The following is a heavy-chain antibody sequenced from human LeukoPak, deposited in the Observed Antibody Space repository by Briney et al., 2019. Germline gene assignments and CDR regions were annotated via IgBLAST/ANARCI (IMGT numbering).Heavy chain of an antibody. CDR3: ARSGYAFGADAFDI. V-gene: IGHV4-59*08. D-gene: IGHD3-16*01. CDR2: VYYSGST. Sequence: SETLSLTCTVSGDSISSYYWAWIRQPPGEGLEWIGYVYYSGSTQYNPSLQSRVTISVGTSKKQFSLRLSSVTAADTAVYFCARSGYAFGADAFDIWGQGTTVAVS. CDR1: GDSISSYY. J-gene: IGHJ3*02.